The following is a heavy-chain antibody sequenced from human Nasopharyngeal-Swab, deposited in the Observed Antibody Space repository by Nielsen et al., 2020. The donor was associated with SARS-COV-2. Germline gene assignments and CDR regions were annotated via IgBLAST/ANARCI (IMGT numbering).Heavy chain of an antibody. Sequence: SETLSLTCTVSGGSISSSSYYWGWIRQPPGKGLEWIRSIYYSGSTYYNPSLKSRVTISVDTSKNQFSLKLSSVTAADTAVYYCARQFYDFWSGYPYYGMDVWGQGTTVTVSS. CDR2: IYYSGST. CDR3: ARQFYDFWSGYPYYGMDV. V-gene: IGHV4-39*01. CDR1: GGSISSSSYY. D-gene: IGHD3-3*01. J-gene: IGHJ6*02.